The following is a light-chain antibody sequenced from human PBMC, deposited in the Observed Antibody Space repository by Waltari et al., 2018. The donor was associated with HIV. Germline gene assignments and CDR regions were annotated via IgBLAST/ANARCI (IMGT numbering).Light chain of an antibody. Sequence: QSVLTQPPSASGTPGQRVTISCSGSSSNIGGNTVNWFQQLPGTAPKLLIYTNNQRPSGGPDRFAGSKSGTSASLAISGLQSEDEADYYCAAWDDSLNGVVFGGGTKLTVL. CDR2: TNN. CDR1: SSNIGGNT. CDR3: AAWDDSLNGVV. J-gene: IGLJ2*01. V-gene: IGLV1-44*01.